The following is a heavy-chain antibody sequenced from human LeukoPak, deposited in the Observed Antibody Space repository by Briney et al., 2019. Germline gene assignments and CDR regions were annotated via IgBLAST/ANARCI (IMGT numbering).Heavy chain of an antibody. Sequence: ASVKVSCKASGYTFTGYYMHWVPQAPGQGLEWMGWINDNSGGTNYAQKFQGRVTMTRDTSISTAYMELSRLRSDDTAVYYCARGPQWWLRLLIEGSYFDYWGQGTLVTVSS. J-gene: IGHJ4*02. D-gene: IGHD5-12*01. CDR2: INDNSGGT. CDR3: ARGPQWWLRLLIEGSYFDY. CDR1: GYTFTGYY. V-gene: IGHV1-2*02.